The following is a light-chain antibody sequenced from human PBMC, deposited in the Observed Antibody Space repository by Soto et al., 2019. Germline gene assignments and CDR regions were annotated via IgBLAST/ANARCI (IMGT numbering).Light chain of an antibody. Sequence: EIVLTQSPATLSSFPGDRVTLSCRASQAVNTRLAWYQHKPGQAPRLLIYLASNRAAGVPARFSGSGSGTDFTLTISDVEPEDSAIYYCQQYFEWPPMTFGQGTKVDIK. J-gene: IGKJ1*01. CDR1: QAVNTR. CDR3: QQYFEWPPMT. V-gene: IGKV3-11*01. CDR2: LAS.